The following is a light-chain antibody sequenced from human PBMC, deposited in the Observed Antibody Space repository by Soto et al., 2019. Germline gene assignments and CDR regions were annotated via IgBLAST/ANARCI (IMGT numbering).Light chain of an antibody. J-gene: IGKJ1*01. Sequence: DIVMTQSPLSLPVTPGEPAAISCRSSQSLLHKNGYNYLDWYLQKPGQSPQLLILLGSNRASGVPDRFSGSGSGTEFTLKITRVEAEDVGVYYCMQGLQTPQTFGQGTKVEI. CDR3: MQGLQTPQT. V-gene: IGKV2-28*01. CDR1: QSLLHKNGYNY. CDR2: LGS.